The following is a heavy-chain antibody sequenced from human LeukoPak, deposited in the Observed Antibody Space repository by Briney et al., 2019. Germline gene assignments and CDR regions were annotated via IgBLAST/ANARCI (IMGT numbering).Heavy chain of an antibody. J-gene: IGHJ6*02. D-gene: IGHD1-1*01. Sequence: GGSLRLSCAASGFIFRSFAMHWVRQAPGKGLEWVALISYDGSNKYYADSVKGRLTISRDNSKNTLYLQMNSLRGEDTAVYYCTRDWRKAGMDVWGQGTTVTVSS. V-gene: IGHV3-30-3*01. CDR2: ISYDGSNK. CDR3: TRDWRKAGMDV. CDR1: GFIFRSFA.